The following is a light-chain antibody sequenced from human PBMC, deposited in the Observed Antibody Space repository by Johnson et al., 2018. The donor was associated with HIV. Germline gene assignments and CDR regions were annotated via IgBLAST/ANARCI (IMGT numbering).Light chain of an antibody. CDR1: SSNIGNNS. CDR3: GTWHSLPIFLV. Sequence: QSILTQPPSVSAAPGQKVTISCSGSSSNIGNNSVSWYQHLPGTAPTLLIYENNKRPSGIPDRFSGPKSGASATLVITGLQTGDEADYYCGTWHSLPIFLVFGTGTRVTVL. J-gene: IGLJ1*01. CDR2: ENN. V-gene: IGLV1-51*02.